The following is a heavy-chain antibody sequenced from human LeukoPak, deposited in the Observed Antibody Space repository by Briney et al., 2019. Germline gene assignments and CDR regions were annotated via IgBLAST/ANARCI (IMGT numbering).Heavy chain of an antibody. CDR2: SSGSGDDT. V-gene: IGHV3-23*01. Sequence: PGGSLRLSCAASGFTFRNYAMGWVRQAPGKGLEWVSTSSGSGDDTYYADSVKGRFTISRDNSKNTLYLQMSGLRAEDTAVYYCAKLRGIPTTVTQDWGQGTLVTVSS. J-gene: IGHJ1*01. CDR3: AKLRGIPTTVTQD. CDR1: GFTFRNYA. D-gene: IGHD4-17*01.